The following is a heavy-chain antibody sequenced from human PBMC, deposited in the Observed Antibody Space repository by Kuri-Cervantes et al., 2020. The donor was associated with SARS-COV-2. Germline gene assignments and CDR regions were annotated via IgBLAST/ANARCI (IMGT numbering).Heavy chain of an antibody. CDR1: GFTFSSYS. V-gene: IGHV3-48*04. CDR3: AGWTYCGGDCYPAYYFDY. D-gene: IGHD2-21*01. J-gene: IGHJ4*02. CDR2: ISSSGSTI. Sequence: GGSLRLSCAASGFTFSSYSMNWVRQAPGKGLEWVSYISSSGSTIYYADSVKGRFTISRDNAKNSLYLQMNSLRAEDTAVYYCAGWTYCGGDCYPAYYFDYWGQGTLVTVSS.